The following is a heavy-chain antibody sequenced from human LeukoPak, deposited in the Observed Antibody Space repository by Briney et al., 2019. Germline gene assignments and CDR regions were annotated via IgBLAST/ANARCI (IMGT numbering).Heavy chain of an antibody. V-gene: IGHV3-33*01. J-gene: IGHJ6*04. D-gene: IGHD6-19*01. CDR2: IWYDGSNK. CDR1: GFTFSSYG. Sequence: GRSLRLSCAASGFTFSSYGMHWVRQAPGKGLEWVAVIWYDGSNKYYADSVKGRFTISRDNSENTLYLQMNSLRAEDTAVYYCARDSSGWYGEGYYYGMDVWGKGTTVTVSS. CDR3: ARDSSGWYGEGYYYGMDV.